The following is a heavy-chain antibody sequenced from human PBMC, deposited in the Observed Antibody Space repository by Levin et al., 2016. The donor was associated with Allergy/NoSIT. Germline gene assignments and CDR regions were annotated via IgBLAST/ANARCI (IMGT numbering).Heavy chain of an antibody. V-gene: IGHV4-31*03. D-gene: IGHD2-2*02. J-gene: IGHJ5*02. CDR1: GGSISSGGYY. Sequence: SETLSLTCTVSGGSISSGGYYWSWIRQHPGKGLEWIGYIYYSGSTYXNPSLKSRVTISVDTSKNQFSLKLSSVTAADTAVYYCARHRYCSSTSCYINWFDPWGQGTLVTVSS. CDR2: IYYSGST. CDR3: ARHRYCSSTSCYINWFDP.